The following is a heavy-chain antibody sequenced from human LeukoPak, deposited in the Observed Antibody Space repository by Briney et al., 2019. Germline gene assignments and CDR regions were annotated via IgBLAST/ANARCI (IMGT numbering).Heavy chain of an antibody. Sequence: GGSLILSCAASGFTVSNNYMSWVRQAPGKGLEWVSVIFSGGDTYYADSVKDRFTISRDNSKNTLYLQMNSLRAEDTAVYYCVRSLNPRVAVAGRYYFDYWGRGTLVTVSS. CDR2: IFSGGDT. D-gene: IGHD6-19*01. V-gene: IGHV3-66*01. CDR1: GFTVSNNY. CDR3: VRSLNPRVAVAGRYYFDY. J-gene: IGHJ4*02.